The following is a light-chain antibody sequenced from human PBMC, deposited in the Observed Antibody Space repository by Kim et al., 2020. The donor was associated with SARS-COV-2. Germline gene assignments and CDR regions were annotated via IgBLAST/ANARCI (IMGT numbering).Light chain of an antibody. J-gene: IGKJ5*01. V-gene: IGKV3-15*01. CDR1: QRVGIK. Sequence: EIVMTQSPATLSVSPGEIATLSCRASQRVGIKLAWYQQKPGQAPRLLIYDASTRETGIPGRFSGSGSGTEFTLTIGSLQSEDFALYYCQQYHKWPGITFGQGTRLEIK. CDR3: QQYHKWPGIT. CDR2: DAS.